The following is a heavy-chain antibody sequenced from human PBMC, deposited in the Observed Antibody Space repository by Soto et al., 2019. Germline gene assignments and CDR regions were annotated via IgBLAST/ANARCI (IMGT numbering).Heavy chain of an antibody. V-gene: IGHV1-18*01. J-gene: IGHJ4*02. CDR2: ISAYKGNT. CDR3: ASSLLVGYGLEGESD. D-gene: IGHD5-18*01. CDR1: GYTFTSYG. Sequence: QVQLVQSGAEVKKPGASVKVSCKASGYTFTSYGISWVRQAPGQGLEWMGWISAYKGNTNYAQKLQGKVTMTTDTSTSTGYMELRSLRSDDTAVYYCASSLLVGYGLEGESDWGQGTLVTVSS.